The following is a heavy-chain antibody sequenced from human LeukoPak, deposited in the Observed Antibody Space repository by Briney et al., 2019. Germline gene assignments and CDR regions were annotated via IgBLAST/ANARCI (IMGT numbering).Heavy chain of an antibody. V-gene: IGHV3-74*01. J-gene: IGHJ6*02. CDR2: INSDGSAT. CDR1: GFTFSSYW. Sequence: GGSLRLSCAASGFTFSSYWMSWVRQAPGKGLMWVSQINSDGSATSCADPVKGRCTISRDNAKNMLYLEMNSLRVEDTAVYFCTRAHGLDVWGQGTTVTVSS. CDR3: TRAHGLDV.